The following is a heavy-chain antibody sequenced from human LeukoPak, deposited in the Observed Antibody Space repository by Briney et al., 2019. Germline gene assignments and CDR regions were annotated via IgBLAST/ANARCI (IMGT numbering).Heavy chain of an antibody. V-gene: IGHV1-8*01. CDR2: MNPNSGNT. CDR3: ATTGYCTNGVCRSSRGWFDP. D-gene: IGHD2-8*01. Sequence: ASVKVSCKASGYTFTSYDINWVRQATGQGLEWMGWMNPNSGNTGYAQKFQGRVTMTRNTSIRTAYMELSSLRSEDTAVYYCATTGYCTNGVCRSSRGWFDPWGQGTLVTVSS. CDR1: GYTFTSYD. J-gene: IGHJ5*02.